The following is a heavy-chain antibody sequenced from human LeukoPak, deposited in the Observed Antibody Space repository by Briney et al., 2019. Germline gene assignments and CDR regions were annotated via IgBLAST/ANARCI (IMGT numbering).Heavy chain of an antibody. CDR1: GGTFSSYA. D-gene: IGHD6-19*01. J-gene: IGHJ4*02. Sequence: ASVKVSCKASGGTFSSYAISWVRQAPGQRLEWMGRIIPILGIANYAQKFQGRVTITADKSTSTAYMELSSLRSEDTAVYYCARDWGAVAGTPYDDYWGQGTLVTVSS. V-gene: IGHV1-69*04. CDR2: IIPILGIA. CDR3: ARDWGAVAGTPYDDY.